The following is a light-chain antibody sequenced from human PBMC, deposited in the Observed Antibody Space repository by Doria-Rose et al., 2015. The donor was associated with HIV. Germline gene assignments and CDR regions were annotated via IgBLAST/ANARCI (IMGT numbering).Light chain of an antibody. CDR2: DAS. CDR1: QSVSSN. J-gene: IGKJ3*01. CDR3: QQRSNWPPIFT. V-gene: IGKV3-11*01. Sequence: LTQSPATLSLSPGERATLSCRASQSVSSNIAWYQQKPGQAPRLLIYDASNRATGIPARFSGSGSGTDFTLTISSLEPEDFAVYFCQQRSNWPPIFTFGPGTKVDI.